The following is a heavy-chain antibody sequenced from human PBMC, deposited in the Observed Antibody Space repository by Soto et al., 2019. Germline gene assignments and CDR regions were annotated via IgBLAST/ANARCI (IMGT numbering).Heavy chain of an antibody. CDR2: ISWNSGSI. V-gene: IGHV3-9*01. J-gene: IGHJ3*02. CDR3: AKGYPLLRFLQREDAFDI. CDR1: GCTFDDYA. D-gene: IGHD3-3*01. Sequence: EVQLVESGGGLVQPGRSLRLSCAASGCTFDDYAMHWVRQAPGKGLEWVSGISWNSGSIGYADSVKGRFTISRDNAKNSLYLQMNSLRAEDTALYYCAKGYPLLRFLQREDAFDIWGQGTMVTVSS.